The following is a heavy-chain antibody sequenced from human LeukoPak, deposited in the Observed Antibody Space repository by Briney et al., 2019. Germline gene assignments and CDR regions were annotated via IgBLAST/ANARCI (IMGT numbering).Heavy chain of an antibody. CDR1: GFTFSSYA. Sequence: GGSLRLSCAASGFTFSSYAMHWVRQAPGKGLEWVAAISYDGSNKYYADSVKGRFTISRDNSKNTLYLQMNSLRAEDTAVYYCARDKVAAVAGSLDYWGQGTLVTVSS. J-gene: IGHJ4*02. CDR3: ARDKVAAVAGSLDY. CDR2: ISYDGSNK. V-gene: IGHV3-30-3*01. D-gene: IGHD6-19*01.